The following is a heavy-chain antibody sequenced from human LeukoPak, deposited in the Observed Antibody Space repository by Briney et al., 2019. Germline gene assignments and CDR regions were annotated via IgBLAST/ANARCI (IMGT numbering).Heavy chain of an antibody. V-gene: IGHV3-11*04. CDR2: ISSSGSTI. Sequence: GGSLRPSCAASGFTFSDYYMSWIRQAPGKGLEWVSYISSSGSTIYYADSVKGRFTISRDNAKNSLYLQMNSPRAEDTAVYYCATRIQGATISDIWGQGTMVTVSS. CDR1: GFTFSDYY. D-gene: IGHD5-12*01. J-gene: IGHJ3*02. CDR3: ATRIQGATISDI.